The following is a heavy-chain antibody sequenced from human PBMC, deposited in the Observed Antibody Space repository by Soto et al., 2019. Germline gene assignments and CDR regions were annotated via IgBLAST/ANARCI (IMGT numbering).Heavy chain of an antibody. D-gene: IGHD2-21*02. J-gene: IGHJ6*02. Sequence: ASVKVSCKASGYTFTSYDINWVRQATGQGLEWMGWMNPNSGNTGYAQKFQGRVTMTRNTSISTAYMELSSLRSEDTAVYYCAGEGACGGDCYRGYYYYGMDVWGQGTTVTVSS. CDR2: MNPNSGNT. CDR3: AGEGACGGDCYRGYYYYGMDV. V-gene: IGHV1-8*01. CDR1: GYTFTSYD.